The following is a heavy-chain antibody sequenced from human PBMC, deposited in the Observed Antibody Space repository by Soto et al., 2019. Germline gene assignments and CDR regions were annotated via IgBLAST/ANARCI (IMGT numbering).Heavy chain of an antibody. CDR3: ARDDQQYGYIGVDAFDI. V-gene: IGHV3-21*01. D-gene: IGHD1-26*01. J-gene: IGHJ3*02. CDR1: GFTFSSYS. CDR2: ISSSSSYI. Sequence: GGSLRLSCAASGFTFSSYSMNWVRQAPGKGLEWVSSISSSSSYIYYADSVKGRFTISRDNAKNSLYLQMNSLRAEDTAVYYCARDDQQYGYIGVDAFDIWGQGTMVTV.